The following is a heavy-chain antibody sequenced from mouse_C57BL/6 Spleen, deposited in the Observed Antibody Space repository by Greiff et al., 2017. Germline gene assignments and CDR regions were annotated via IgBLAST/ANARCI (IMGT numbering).Heavy chain of an antibody. CDR1: GFTFSSYT. Sequence: EVKLMESGGGLVKPGGSLKLSCAASGFTFSSYTMSWVRQTPEKRLEWVATISGGGGNTYYPDSVKGRFTISRDNAKNTLYLQMSSLRSEDTALYYCARQNYGNYGAMDYWGQGTSVTVSS. CDR2: ISGGGGNT. CDR3: ARQNYGNYGAMDY. D-gene: IGHD2-1*01. J-gene: IGHJ4*01. V-gene: IGHV5-9*01.